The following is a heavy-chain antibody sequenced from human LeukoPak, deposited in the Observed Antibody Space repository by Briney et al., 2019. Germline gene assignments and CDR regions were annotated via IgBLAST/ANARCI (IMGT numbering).Heavy chain of an antibody. Sequence: SETLSLTCAVYGGSFSGYYWSWIRQPPGKGLEWIGEINHSGSTNYNPSLKSRVTISVDTSKNQFSLKLSSVTAADTAVYYCARDTPTTVVTRGWFDPWGQGTLVTVSS. CDR1: GGSFSGYY. D-gene: IGHD4-23*01. CDR3: ARDTPTTVVTRGWFDP. CDR2: INHSGST. J-gene: IGHJ5*02. V-gene: IGHV4-34*01.